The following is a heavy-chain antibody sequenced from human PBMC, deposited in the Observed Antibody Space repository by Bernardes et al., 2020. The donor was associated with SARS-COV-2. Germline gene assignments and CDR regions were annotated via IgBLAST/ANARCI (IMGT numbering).Heavy chain of an antibody. D-gene: IGHD6-13*01. Sequence: SVKVSFNASGYTFTSYAMNWVRQAPGQGLEWMGWINTNTGNPTYAQGFTGRFVFSLDTSVSTAYLQISSLKAEDTAVYYCARDPGYSSSWDYYYYGMDVWGQGTTVTVSS. CDR1: GYTFTSYA. CDR2: INTNTGNP. V-gene: IGHV7-4-1*02. J-gene: IGHJ6*02. CDR3: ARDPGYSSSWDYYYYGMDV.